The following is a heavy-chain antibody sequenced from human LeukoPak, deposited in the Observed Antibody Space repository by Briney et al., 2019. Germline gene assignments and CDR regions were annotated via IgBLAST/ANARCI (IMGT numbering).Heavy chain of an antibody. CDR1: GFTFSSYW. CDR2: IYRDGST. D-gene: IGHD3-10*01. V-gene: IGHV3-53*01. CDR3: ARDTYGKNYFDY. Sequence: GGSLRLSCAASGFTFSSYWMSWVRQAPGKGLEWVSVIYRDGSTYYADSVKGRFTISRDNSKNTLYLQMNSLRAEDTAVYYCARDTYGKNYFDYWGRGTLVTVSS. J-gene: IGHJ4*02.